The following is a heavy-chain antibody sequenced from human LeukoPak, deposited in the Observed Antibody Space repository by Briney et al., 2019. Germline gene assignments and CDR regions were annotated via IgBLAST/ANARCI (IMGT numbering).Heavy chain of an antibody. D-gene: IGHD2-8*02. CDR2: INKDGSEK. CDR3: ARELVVGPAEYFQD. V-gene: IGHV3-7*01. J-gene: IGHJ1*01. Sequence: PGGSLRLSCAASGFTFSSYWMSWVRQTPGKGLEWVANINKDGSEKYYMDSVRGRFTISRDNAENSLSLQMNSLRVEDTAVYYCARELVVGPAEYFQDWGQGTLVTVSS. CDR1: GFTFSSYW.